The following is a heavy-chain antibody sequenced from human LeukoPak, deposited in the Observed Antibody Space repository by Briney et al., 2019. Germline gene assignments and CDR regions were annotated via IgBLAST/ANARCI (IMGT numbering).Heavy chain of an antibody. V-gene: IGHV3-23*01. CDR1: GFTFSTYA. Sequence: PGGSLRLSCAASGFTFSTYAMRWVRQAPGKGLEGVSVISGSGSSTYYADSVKGRFTISRDNSKNTLYLQMNSLRAEDTAVYYCAKEMATIRAFDFWGQGTMVTVSS. CDR3: AKEMATIRAFDF. D-gene: IGHD5-24*01. CDR2: ISGSGSST. J-gene: IGHJ3*01.